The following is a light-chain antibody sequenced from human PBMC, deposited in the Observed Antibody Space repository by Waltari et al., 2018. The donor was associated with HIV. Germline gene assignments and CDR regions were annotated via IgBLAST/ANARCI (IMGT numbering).Light chain of an antibody. Sequence: QSALTQPASVSGSPGQSITISCTGSSSDVGGYNYVSWYQQHPGKAPRLMIYDVNTRPSGGAYPFSASKSCDTASLTISCLQADDEADYYYGSYTSTSVWVFGGGTRLTVL. CDR3: GSYTSTSVWV. V-gene: IGLV2-14*03. CDR2: DVN. J-gene: IGLJ3*02. CDR1: SSDVGGYNY.